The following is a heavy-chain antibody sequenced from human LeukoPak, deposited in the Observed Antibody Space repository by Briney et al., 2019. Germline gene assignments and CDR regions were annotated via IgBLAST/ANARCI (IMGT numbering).Heavy chain of an antibody. J-gene: IGHJ4*02. V-gene: IGHV3-7*01. D-gene: IGHD6-19*01. CDR3: AREGGAVADY. CDR1: GFTFSSYW. Sequence: PGRSLRLSCAASGFTFSSYWMSWVRQAPGKGLEWVANIKQDGSEKYYVDSVKGRFTITRDNATNSLYLQMNSLRAEDTAVYYCAREGGAVADYWGQGTLVTVSS. CDR2: IKQDGSEK.